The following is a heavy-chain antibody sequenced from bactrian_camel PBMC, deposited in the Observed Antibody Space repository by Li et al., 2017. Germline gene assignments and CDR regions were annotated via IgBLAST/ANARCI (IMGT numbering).Heavy chain of an antibody. J-gene: IGHJ4*01. V-gene: IGHV3-2*01. Sequence: HVQLVESGGGSVQPGGSLRLSCVGSGNTFSSYNMGWFRQPPGKEREGVAVIYKTTGKTFYSDSVKGRFTISQDNAKNTMYLDMTSLKPEDTAMYYCATDFPPGTQTAGGWTAPRSGGNWGKGTQVTVDS. D-gene: IGHD7*01. CDR1: GNTFSSYN. CDR3: ATDFPPGTQTAGGWTAPRSGGN. CDR2: IYKTTGKT.